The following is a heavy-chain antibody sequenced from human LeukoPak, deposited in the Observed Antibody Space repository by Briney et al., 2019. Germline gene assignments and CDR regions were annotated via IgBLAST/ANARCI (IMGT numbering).Heavy chain of an antibody. CDR2: ISGSGGSI. CDR1: GFTFSSYA. D-gene: IGHD4-17*01. Sequence: GGSLRLSCAASGFTFSSYALSWVRQAPGKGLEWVSTISGSGGSISYADSVKGRFTISRDNSKNTLYLQMDSLRAEDTAVYYCANFGGTFTVTTKILNRGFDYWGQGALVTVSS. V-gene: IGHV3-23*01. CDR3: ANFGGTFTVTTKILNRGFDY. J-gene: IGHJ4*02.